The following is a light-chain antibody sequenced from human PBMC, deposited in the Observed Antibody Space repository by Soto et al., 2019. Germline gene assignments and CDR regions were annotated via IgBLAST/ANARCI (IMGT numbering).Light chain of an antibody. CDR3: NSYTTSSTYV. V-gene: IGLV2-14*03. J-gene: IGLJ1*01. CDR2: DVS. Sequence: QSVLTQSASVSGSPGQSIAISCTGTSSDVGGYNYVSWYQQHPGKAPKLMIYDVSNRPSGVSDRFSGSKSGNTASLTISGLQAEDDADYYCNSYTTSSTYVFGTGTKVTVL. CDR1: SSDVGGYNY.